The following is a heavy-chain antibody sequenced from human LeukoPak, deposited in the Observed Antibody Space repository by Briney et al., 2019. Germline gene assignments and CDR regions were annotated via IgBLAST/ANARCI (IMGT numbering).Heavy chain of an antibody. V-gene: IGHV1-2*02. CDR3: ARGDYYYYYYMDV. CDR2: INPNSGGT. Sequence: ASVKVSCKASGSTFTGYYMHWVRQAPGQGLEWMGWINPNSGGTNYAQKFQGRVTMTRDTSISTAYMELSRLRSDDTAVYYCARGDYYYYYYMDVWGKGTRVTLSS. CDR1: GSTFTGYY. J-gene: IGHJ6*03.